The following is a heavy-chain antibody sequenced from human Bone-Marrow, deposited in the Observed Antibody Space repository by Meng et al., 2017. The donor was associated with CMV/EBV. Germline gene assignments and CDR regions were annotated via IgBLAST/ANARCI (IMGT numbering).Heavy chain of an antibody. CDR1: GYTFTSHG. CDR2: INPNSGGT. Sequence: ASVKVSCKASGYTFTSHGINWVRQAPGQGLEWMGWINPNSGGTNYAQKFQGRVTMTRDTSISTAYMELSRLRSDDTAVYYCASWSRSIFGVVIHYEFWGMDVWGQGTTVTVSS. V-gene: IGHV1-2*02. J-gene: IGHJ6*02. CDR3: ASWSRSIFGVVIHYEFWGMDV. D-gene: IGHD3-3*01.